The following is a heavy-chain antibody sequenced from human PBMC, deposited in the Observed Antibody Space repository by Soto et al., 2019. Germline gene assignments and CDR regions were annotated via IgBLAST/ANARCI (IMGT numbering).Heavy chain of an antibody. Sequence: QVQLVESGGGLVKPGGSLRLSCAASGFTFSDYYMSWIRQAPGKGLEWVSYISSSSGYTNYADSVKGRFTISRDNAKNPLYLQMNSRRAEDPAVYYCARGSPLRYFDWLSSRNWYFDLWGRGTLVTVSS. CDR2: ISSSSGYT. V-gene: IGHV3-11*05. CDR1: GFTFSDYY. J-gene: IGHJ2*01. CDR3: ARGSPLRYFDWLSSRNWYFDL. D-gene: IGHD3-9*01.